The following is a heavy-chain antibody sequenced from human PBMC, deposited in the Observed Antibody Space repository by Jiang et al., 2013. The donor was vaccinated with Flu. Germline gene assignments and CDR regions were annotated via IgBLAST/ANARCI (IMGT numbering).Heavy chain of an antibody. CDR3: ARPGGSYSLLGDAFDI. Sequence: EWMGRIDPSDSYTNYSPSFQGHVTISADKSISTAYLQWSSLKASDTAMYYCARPGGSYSLLGDAFDIWGQGTMVTVSS. V-gene: IGHV5-10-1*01. CDR2: IDPSDSYT. D-gene: IGHD1-26*01. J-gene: IGHJ3*02.